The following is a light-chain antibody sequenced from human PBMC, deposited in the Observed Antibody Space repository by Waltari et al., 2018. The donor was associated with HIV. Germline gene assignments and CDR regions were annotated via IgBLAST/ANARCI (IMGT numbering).Light chain of an antibody. V-gene: IGKV1-39*01. CDR3: QQSHAPPLT. J-gene: IGKJ4*01. Sequence: DIQVTQFPPSLSASTGDTVIITCRASQNIKNDLNWYHQKPGASPRLLIYSASGLQSGVPSRFTGSGSGTHFNFTISGLQSDDSATYYCQQSHAPPLTFGGGTKVEIK. CDR1: QNIKND. CDR2: SAS.